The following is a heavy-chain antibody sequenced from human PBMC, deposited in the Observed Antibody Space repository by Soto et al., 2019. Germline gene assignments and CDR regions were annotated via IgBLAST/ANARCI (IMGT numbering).Heavy chain of an antibody. CDR2: IYPGDSGT. CDR1: GYSFANYW. CDR3: ARNRLRQYYYGMDV. J-gene: IGHJ6*02. V-gene: IGHV5-51*04. D-gene: IGHD3-10*01. Sequence: GESLKISCQGSGYSFANYWIAWVRQMPGKGPERVGVIYPGDSGTRYSPSFRGQVTISADKPISHVYLQWSSLKASDTAMYYCARNRLRQYYYGMDVWGQGTTVTVSS.